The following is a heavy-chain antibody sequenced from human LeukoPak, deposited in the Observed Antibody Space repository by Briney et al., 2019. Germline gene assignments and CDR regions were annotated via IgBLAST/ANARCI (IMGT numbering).Heavy chain of an antibody. CDR2: IYYSGST. D-gene: IGHD3-16*02. CDR3: ARCYVWGSYRPELDY. Sequence: PSETLSLTCTVSGGSISSYYWSWIRQPPGKGLEWIGYIYYSGSTKYNPSLKSRVTISEDTSKNQFSLKLSSVTAADTAVYYCARCYVWGSYRPELDYWGQGTLVTVSS. J-gene: IGHJ4*02. CDR1: GGSISSYY. V-gene: IGHV4-59*12.